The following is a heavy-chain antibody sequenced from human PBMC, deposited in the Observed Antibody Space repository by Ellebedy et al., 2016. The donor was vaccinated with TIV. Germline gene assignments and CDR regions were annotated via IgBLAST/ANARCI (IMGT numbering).Heavy chain of an antibody. CDR3: AKAAGYSSGGIDY. Sequence: GESLKISCSASGFTFSGDAMHWVRQAPGKGLEYVSAINGNGQTTYYADSVKGRFTISRDNSKNTLFLQMSSLRAEDTAVYYCAKAAGYSSGGIDYWGQGTLVTVSS. D-gene: IGHD6-19*01. J-gene: IGHJ4*02. CDR2: INGNGQTT. CDR1: GFTFSGDA. V-gene: IGHV3-64D*06.